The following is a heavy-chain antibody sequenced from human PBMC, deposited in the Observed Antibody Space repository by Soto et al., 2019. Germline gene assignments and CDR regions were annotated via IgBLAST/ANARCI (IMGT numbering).Heavy chain of an antibody. D-gene: IGHD6-13*01. Sequence: LRLSCAASGFPFGDFGMHWRRQAPGKGLEWVAVISHNGGDKFYADSVKARFTISRDNSKNTLYLQMNSLRAEDTAVYYCEKDRRYSSFANWFDPWGQGTLVTVSS. V-gene: IGHV3-30*18. CDR3: EKDRRYSSFANWFDP. J-gene: IGHJ5*02. CDR2: ISHNGGDK. CDR1: GFPFGDFG.